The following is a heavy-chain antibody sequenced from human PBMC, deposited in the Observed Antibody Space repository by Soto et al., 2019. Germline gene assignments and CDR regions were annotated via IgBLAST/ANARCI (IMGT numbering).Heavy chain of an antibody. CDR3: ARDRSIVVVPAAIGAFDI. D-gene: IGHD2-2*01. V-gene: IGHV6-1*01. CDR1: GDSVSSNSAA. CDR2: TYYRSKWYN. Sequence: SQTLSLTCAISGDSVSSNSAAWNWIRQSPSRGPEWLGRTYYRSKWYNDYAVSVKSRITINPDTSKNQFSLQLNSVTPEDTAVYYCARDRSIVVVPAAIGAFDIWGQGTMVTVSS. J-gene: IGHJ3*02.